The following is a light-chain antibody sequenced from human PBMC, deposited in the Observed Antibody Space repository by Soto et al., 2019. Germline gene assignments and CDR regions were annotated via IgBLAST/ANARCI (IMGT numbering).Light chain of an antibody. CDR3: QQSYSTPPT. V-gene: IGKV1-39*01. Sequence: DIQMTQSPSSLSASVGDRVTITCRASQNISSYLNWYQQKPGKAPKLLIYAASSLHSGVPSRFSGSGSGTDFTLTISSLQPEDFATYYCQQSYSTPPTFGQGTKLEIK. J-gene: IGKJ2*01. CDR1: QNISSY. CDR2: AAS.